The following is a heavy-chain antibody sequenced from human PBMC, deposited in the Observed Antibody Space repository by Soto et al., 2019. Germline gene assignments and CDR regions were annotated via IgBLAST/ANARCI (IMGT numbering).Heavy chain of an antibody. J-gene: IGHJ1*01. CDR3: AIYDSSGSRGFQH. CDR1: GGSISSDAYY. Sequence: QVQLQESGPGLVKPSQTLSLTCAVSGGSISSDAYYWSWIRQHPGKGLEWIGYIYYSRSTYYNPSLKSRVTISVDTSKNQFSLKLSSVTAADTAVYYCAIYDSSGSRGFQHWGQGTLVTVSS. D-gene: IGHD3-22*01. V-gene: IGHV4-31*11. CDR2: IYYSRST.